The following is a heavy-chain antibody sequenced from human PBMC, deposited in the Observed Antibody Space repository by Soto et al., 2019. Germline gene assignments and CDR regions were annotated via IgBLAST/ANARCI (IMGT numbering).Heavy chain of an antibody. Sequence: QVQLVQSGAEVKKPGASVKVSCKASGDTFTDYYIHWVRQAPGQGLEWMGTVNPSGGHTTYAQHFHGRITMTMATSTSTLYMEVTSLTSEDTAVYYCARGGHVVVVAATLDYWGQGTLVTVAS. CDR2: VNPSGGHT. CDR3: ARGGHVVVVAATLDY. J-gene: IGHJ4*02. V-gene: IGHV1-46*01. CDR1: GDTFTDYY. D-gene: IGHD2-21*02.